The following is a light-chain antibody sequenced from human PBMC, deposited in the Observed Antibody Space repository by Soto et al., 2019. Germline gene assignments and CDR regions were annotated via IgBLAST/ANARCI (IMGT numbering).Light chain of an antibody. CDR1: QSVSSY. V-gene: IGKV3-11*01. CDR2: DAS. Sequence: EIVLTQSPATLSLSPGERATLSCRASQSVSSYLAWYQQKPGQAPRLLIYDASSRATGIPARSSGSGSGTDFTLTITSLEPEDFAVYYCLQRSNWPSTFGGGTKVEI. J-gene: IGKJ4*01. CDR3: LQRSNWPST.